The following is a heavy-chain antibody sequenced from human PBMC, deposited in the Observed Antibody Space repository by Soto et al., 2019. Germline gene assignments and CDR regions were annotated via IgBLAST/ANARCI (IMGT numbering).Heavy chain of an antibody. Sequence: QVQLVQSGAEVKKPGASVKVSCKASGYTFTNYYIHWVRQAPGQGLEWMGIINPSGGSTSYAQKFQGRXXMXRXXSTSTVYMELSSLTSEDTAVYYCARESGSSKRFDYWGQGTLVTVSS. CDR1: GYTFTNYY. J-gene: IGHJ4*02. D-gene: IGHD1-26*01. CDR3: ARESGSSKRFDY. V-gene: IGHV1-46*01. CDR2: INPSGGST.